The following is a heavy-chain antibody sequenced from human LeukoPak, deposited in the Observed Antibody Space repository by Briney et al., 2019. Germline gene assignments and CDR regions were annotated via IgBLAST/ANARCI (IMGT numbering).Heavy chain of an antibody. CDR2: INHSGST. J-gene: IGHJ4*02. V-gene: IGHV4-34*01. D-gene: IGHD3-22*01. Sequence: PSETLSLTCAVYGGSFSGYYWSWIRQPPGKGLVWIGEINHSGSTNYNPSLKSRVTISVDTSKNQFSLKLSSVTAADTAVYYCARDYYDSSGYYSYWGQGTLVTVSS. CDR1: GGSFSGYY. CDR3: ARDYYDSSGYYSY.